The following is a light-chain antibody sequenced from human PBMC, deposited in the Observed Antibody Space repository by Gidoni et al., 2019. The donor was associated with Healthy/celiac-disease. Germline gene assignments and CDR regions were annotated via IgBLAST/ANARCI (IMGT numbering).Light chain of an antibody. V-gene: IGKV3-15*01. Sequence: EIVMTQSPATLSVSPGERATLSCRASQSVSSKLAWYRHKPGQAPRLPIYGASTRATGIPARFRGSGSGTEFTLTISSLQSEDFAIYHCQQYNNWPSWTFGQGTKVEIK. CDR2: GAS. CDR1: QSVSSK. J-gene: IGKJ1*01. CDR3: QQYNNWPSWT.